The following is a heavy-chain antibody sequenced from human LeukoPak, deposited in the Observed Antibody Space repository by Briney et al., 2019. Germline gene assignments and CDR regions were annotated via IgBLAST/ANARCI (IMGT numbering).Heavy chain of an antibody. D-gene: IGHD5-24*01. Sequence: PSETLSLTCAVYGGSFSGYYWSWIRQPPGKGLEWIGEINHSGSTNYNPSLKSRVTISVDTSKNQFSLKLSSVTAADTAVYYCARVRTPRDGYNPRRLPGYYFDYWGQGTLVTVSS. J-gene: IGHJ4*02. V-gene: IGHV4-34*01. CDR3: ARVRTPRDGYNPRRLPGYYFDY. CDR2: INHSGST. CDR1: GGSFSGYY.